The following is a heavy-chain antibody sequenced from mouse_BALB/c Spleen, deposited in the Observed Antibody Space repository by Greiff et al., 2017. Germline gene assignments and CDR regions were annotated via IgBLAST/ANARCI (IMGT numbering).Heavy chain of an antibody. CDR3: AREREAWFAY. V-gene: IGHV5-4*02. Sequence: EVQVVESGGGLVKPGGSLKLSCAASGFTFSDYYMYWVRQTPEKRLEWVATISDGGSYTYYPDSVKGRFTISRDNAKNNLYLQMSSLKSEDTAMYYCAREREAWFAYWGQGTLVTVSA. CDR2: ISDGGSYT. J-gene: IGHJ3*01. CDR1: GFTFSDYY.